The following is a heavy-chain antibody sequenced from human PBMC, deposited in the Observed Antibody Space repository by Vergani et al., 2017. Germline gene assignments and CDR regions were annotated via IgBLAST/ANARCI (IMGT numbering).Heavy chain of an antibody. V-gene: IGHV3-23*04. CDR1: GFTFSSYA. Sequence: VQLVESGGGVVQPGRSLRLSCAASGFTFSSYAMSWVRQAPGKGLEWVSAISGSGGSTYYADSVKGRFTISRDNSKNTLYLQMNSLRAEDTAVYYCAKDLLRFGTEGWFDPWGQGTLVTVSS. CDR3: AKDLLRFGTEGWFDP. J-gene: IGHJ5*02. D-gene: IGHD3-10*01. CDR2: ISGSGGST.